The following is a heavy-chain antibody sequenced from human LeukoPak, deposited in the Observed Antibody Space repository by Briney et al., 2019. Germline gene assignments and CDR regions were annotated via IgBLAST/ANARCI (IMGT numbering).Heavy chain of an antibody. J-gene: IGHJ4*02. CDR3: AKDSLMVRGVRDY. CDR2: ISGSGGST. D-gene: IGHD3-10*01. Sequence: GGSLRLSCAASGFTFSSYAMSWVRQAPGKGLEWVSAISGSGGSTYYADSVKGRVTISRDNSKNTLYLQMNSLRAEDTAVYYCAKDSLMVRGVRDYWGQGTLVTVSS. CDR1: GFTFSSYA. V-gene: IGHV3-23*01.